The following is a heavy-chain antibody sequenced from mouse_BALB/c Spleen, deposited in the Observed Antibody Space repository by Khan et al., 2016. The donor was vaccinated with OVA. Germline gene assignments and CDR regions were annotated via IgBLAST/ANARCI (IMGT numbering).Heavy chain of an antibody. CDR2: IWSDGST. J-gene: IGHJ4*01. V-gene: IGHV2-6-1*01. CDR3: ARQPYYHYNIMDY. D-gene: IGHD2-10*01. CDR1: GFSLTNYG. Sequence: QVQLKESGPGLVAPSQSLSITCTISGFSLTNYGVHWVRQPPGKGLEWLVVIWSDGSTTYNSALKSRLTISKVNSKSQVFLKMNSLQTEDTAVYFCARQPYYHYNIMDYWGQGTSVTVSS.